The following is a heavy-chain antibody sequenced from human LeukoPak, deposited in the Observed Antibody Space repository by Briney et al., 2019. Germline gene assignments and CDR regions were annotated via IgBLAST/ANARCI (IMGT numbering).Heavy chain of an antibody. J-gene: IGHJ4*02. V-gene: IGHV3-23*01. Sequence: GGSLRLSCAASGFIFTNYFMSWVRQAPGKGLEWVSAISNNGGYTYYADSVQGRFTISRDNSKSTLCLQMNSLRAEDTAVYYCAKQLGYCSDGSCYFPYWGQGTLVTVSS. CDR3: AKQLGYCSDGSCYFPY. CDR1: GFIFTNYF. CDR2: ISNNGGYT. D-gene: IGHD2-15*01.